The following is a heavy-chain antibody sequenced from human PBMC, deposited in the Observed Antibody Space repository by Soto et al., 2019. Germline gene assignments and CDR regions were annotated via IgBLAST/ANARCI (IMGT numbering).Heavy chain of an antibody. Sequence: EVQLVESGGGLVQSGGSLRLSCADSGFTFTKENMNWVRQAPGKGLEWISYIGSTSGPIKYADSVKGRFTISRDKAKSSLYLQMPSLRVEDTAVYYWARGLGSSWFFLWGQGVLVTVSS. D-gene: IGHD6-13*01. J-gene: IGHJ5*02. CDR1: GFTFTKEN. CDR3: ARGLGSSWFFL. V-gene: IGHV3-48*01. CDR2: IGSTSGPI.